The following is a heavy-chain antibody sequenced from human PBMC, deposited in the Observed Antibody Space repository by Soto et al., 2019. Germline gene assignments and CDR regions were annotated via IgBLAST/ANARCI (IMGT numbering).Heavy chain of an antibody. CDR2: IYYSGST. D-gene: IGHD2-15*01. CDR1: GVSISSYY. Sequence: SETLSLTCTVSGVSISSYYWSWIRQPPGKGLEWIGYIYYSGSTNYNPSLKSRVTISVDTSKNQFSLKLSSVTAADTAVYYCARHLRALGYCSGGSCFPHFDYWGQGTLVTVSS. CDR3: ARHLRALGYCSGGSCFPHFDY. V-gene: IGHV4-59*08. J-gene: IGHJ4*02.